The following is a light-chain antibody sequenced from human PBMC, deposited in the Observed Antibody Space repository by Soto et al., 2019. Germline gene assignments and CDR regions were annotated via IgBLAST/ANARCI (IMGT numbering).Light chain of an antibody. J-gene: IGKJ5*01. Sequence: ILLTQSPSSLSASVGDRVTITCRASQGIDTSLAWYQQKPGKAPKLLIYAASNFQSGVPSRFSGSGSGTHFTLTISSLEPEDFAVYYCQQYGSPPITFGQGTRRRL. V-gene: IGKV1-9*01. CDR2: AAS. CDR3: QQYGSPPIT. CDR1: QGIDTS.